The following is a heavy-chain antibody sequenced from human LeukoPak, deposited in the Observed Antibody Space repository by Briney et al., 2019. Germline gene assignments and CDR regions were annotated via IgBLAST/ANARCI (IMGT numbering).Heavy chain of an antibody. CDR3: AKDGTYFDY. V-gene: IGHV3-23*01. Sequence: AGGSLRRSCAASGFTFSSYAMSWVRQAPGKGLEGVSGITGNGGRIYYADSVKGRFTISRDNSKNTLYLQMNNLRAEDTAVYYCAKDGTYFDYWGQGTLVAVSS. J-gene: IGHJ4*02. CDR2: ITGNGGRI. CDR1: GFTFSSYA.